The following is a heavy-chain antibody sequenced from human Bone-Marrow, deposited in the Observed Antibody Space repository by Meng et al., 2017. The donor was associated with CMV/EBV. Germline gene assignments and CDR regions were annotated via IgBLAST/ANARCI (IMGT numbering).Heavy chain of an antibody. V-gene: IGHV3-48*03. J-gene: IGHJ6*04. CDR3: TSSGWPETYSYGMAI. CDR1: GFTFSSYE. D-gene: IGHD2-15*01. Sequence: GESLKISCAASGFTFSSYEMNWVRQAPGKGLEWVSYISSSGSTIYYADSVKGRFTISRDNAKNSLYLQMDSLRPEDTALYYCTSSGWPETYSYGMAIWGKGTMVTVSS. CDR2: ISSSGSTI.